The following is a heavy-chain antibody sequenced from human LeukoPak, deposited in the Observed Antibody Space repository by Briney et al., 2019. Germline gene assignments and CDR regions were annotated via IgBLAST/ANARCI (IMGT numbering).Heavy chain of an antibody. D-gene: IGHD3-22*01. CDR3: ATGGHVSVYDSSAYYGHY. V-gene: IGHV1-46*01. CDR1: GYTFTRYY. CDR2: INPHRGST. J-gene: IGHJ4*02. Sequence: ASVKVSCKASGYTFTRYYMYSVRQAPGHGLEWMGIINPHRGSTSYAQKFQGRVTMTRDMSTSTVYMELSSLRSEDTAVYYCATGGHVSVYDSSAYYGHYWGQGTLVTVSS.